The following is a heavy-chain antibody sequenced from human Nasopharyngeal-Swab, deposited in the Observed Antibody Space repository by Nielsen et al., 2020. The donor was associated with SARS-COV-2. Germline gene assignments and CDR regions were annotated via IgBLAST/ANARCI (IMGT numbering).Heavy chain of an antibody. D-gene: IGHD4-23*01. CDR2: ISGSGGST. J-gene: IGHJ4*02. CDR3: AKDLGVESPLWFDY. Sequence: GESLKISCTASGFTFSSYAMSWVRQAPGKGLEWVSDISGSGGSTYYAESVKGRFTISRDNSKNTLYLQMRSLRAEDTAIYYCAKDLGVESPLWFDYWGQGTLLTVSS. V-gene: IGHV3-23*01. CDR1: GFTFSSYA.